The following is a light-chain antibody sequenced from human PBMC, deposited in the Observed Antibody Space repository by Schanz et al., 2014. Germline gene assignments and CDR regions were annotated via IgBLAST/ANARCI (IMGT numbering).Light chain of an antibody. J-gene: IGKJ1*01. CDR3: QQRSNWPWT. V-gene: IGKV3-15*01. CDR2: GAS. CDR1: QSVSSN. Sequence: EIVMTQSPDTLSVSPGERATLSCRASQSVSSNLAWYQQKPGQAPRLLIYGASTRATGIPARFSGSGSGTDFTLTISSLEPEDFAVYYCQQRSNWPWTFGQGTKVEIK.